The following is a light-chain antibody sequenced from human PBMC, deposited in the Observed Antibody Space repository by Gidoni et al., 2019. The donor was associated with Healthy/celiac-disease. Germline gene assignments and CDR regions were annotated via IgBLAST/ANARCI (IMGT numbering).Light chain of an antibody. CDR2: GNS. CDR1: SSNIGAGYD. Sequence: APTTLPSASGARVHRVRIACTGSSSNIGAGYDVHWYQQLPGTAPKLLIYGNSNRPSGVPDRFSGSNSGTSASLAITGLHAEDEADYYCQSYDSSLSVVFGGGTKLTVL. CDR3: QSYDSSLSVV. V-gene: IGLV1-40*01. J-gene: IGLJ2*01.